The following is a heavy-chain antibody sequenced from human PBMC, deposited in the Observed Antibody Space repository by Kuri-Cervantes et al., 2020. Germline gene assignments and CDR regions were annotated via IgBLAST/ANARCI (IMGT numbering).Heavy chain of an antibody. D-gene: IGHD6-6*01. CDR3: ARALYSSSSFDY. V-gene: IGHV4-38-2*01. CDR2: IYHSGST. Sequence: SQTLSLTCAVSGYSISSGYYWGWIRQPPGKGLEWIGSIYHSGSTYYNPSLKSRVTISVDTSKNQFSLKLSSVTAADTAVYYCARALYSSSSFDYWGQGTLVTVSS. J-gene: IGHJ4*02. CDR1: GYSISSGYY.